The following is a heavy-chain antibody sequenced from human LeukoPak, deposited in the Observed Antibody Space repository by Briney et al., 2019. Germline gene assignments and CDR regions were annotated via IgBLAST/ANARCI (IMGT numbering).Heavy chain of an antibody. J-gene: IGHJ4*02. CDR1: GGSIIRNSYY. CDR3: ARVGDVSRFDY. CDR2: IYSSGST. D-gene: IGHD3-16*01. Sequence: SETLSLTCTVSGGSIIRNSYYWGWIRQPPGKGLEWIGSIYSSGSTYYNPSLKSRVTISLDTSKNQFSLKLSSVTAADTAVYYCARVGDVSRFDYWGQGTLVTVSS. V-gene: IGHV4-39*07.